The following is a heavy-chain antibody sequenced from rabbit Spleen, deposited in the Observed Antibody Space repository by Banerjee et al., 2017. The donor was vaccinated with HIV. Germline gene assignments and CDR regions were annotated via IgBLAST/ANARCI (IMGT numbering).Heavy chain of an antibody. Sequence: QEQLVESRGGLVQPGGSLTLTCTVSGFSFSSNWICWVRQAPGKGLEWIACIDTSDGDTDYANWPKGRFTISKTSSTTVTLQMTSLTAADTATYFCARNYVNAFDPWGQGTLVTVS. CDR1: GFSFSSNW. V-gene: IGHV1S45*01. J-gene: IGHJ2*01. D-gene: IGHD1-1*01. CDR3: ARNYVNAFDP. CDR2: IDTSDGDT.